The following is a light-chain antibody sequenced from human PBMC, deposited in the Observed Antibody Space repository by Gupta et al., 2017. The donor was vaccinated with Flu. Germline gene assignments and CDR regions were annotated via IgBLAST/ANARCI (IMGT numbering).Light chain of an antibody. Sequence: EIVLTQSPGTLSLSPGDRATLSCRASQSVDSGFFAWLQQKPGQAPRLLIYAASTRATGIADRFSGSGSGTDFTLTISRLEPEDFAVYFCQQYYSSHTFGQGTKLEI. V-gene: IGKV3-20*01. CDR1: QSVDSGF. CDR2: AAS. J-gene: IGKJ2*01. CDR3: QQYYSSHT.